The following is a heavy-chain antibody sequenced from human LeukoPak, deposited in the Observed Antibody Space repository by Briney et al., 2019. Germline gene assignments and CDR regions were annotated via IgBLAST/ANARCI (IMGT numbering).Heavy chain of an antibody. CDR1: GFTFSGHW. Sequence: GGSLRLSCAASGFTFSGHWLRWVRPPPGKGREWVGRIRNEANSYYTDYATSVKGRFTISRDDSKNSLFLQMNSLTTEDTAVYYCVRVRHGDSFDYWGQGTLVTVSS. CDR2: IRNEANSYYT. CDR3: VRVRHGDSFDY. D-gene: IGHD4-17*01. J-gene: IGHJ4*02. V-gene: IGHV3-72*01.